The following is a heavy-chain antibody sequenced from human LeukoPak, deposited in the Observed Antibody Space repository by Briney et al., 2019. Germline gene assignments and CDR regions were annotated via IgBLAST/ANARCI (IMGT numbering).Heavy chain of an antibody. CDR1: GYNFPKSW. D-gene: IGHD3-16*02. Sequence: GESLKISCKASGYNFPKSWIGWVRQMPEKGLEWMGIIYPHDSDTRYSPSFQGQVTISADKSNTTAYLQWSSLKASDTAMYYCARPPLRFRGGVIAHKDYDYWGQGTLVTVSS. V-gene: IGHV5-51*01. CDR2: IYPHDSDT. J-gene: IGHJ4*02. CDR3: ARPPLRFRGGVIAHKDYDY.